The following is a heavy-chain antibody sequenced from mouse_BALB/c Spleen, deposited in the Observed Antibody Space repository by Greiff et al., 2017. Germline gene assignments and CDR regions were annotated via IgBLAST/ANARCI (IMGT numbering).Heavy chain of an antibody. V-gene: IGHV1S56*01. J-gene: IGHJ2*01. CDR3: ARAIDCFDY. CDR2: IFPGDGST. Sequence: QVQLQQSGAELVKPGASVKLSCKASGYTFTSYDINWVRQRPEQGLEWIGWIFPGDGSTKYNEKFKGKATLTTDKSSSTAYMQLSRQASENAAVYFCARAIDCFDYWGQGTTLTVSS. CDR1: GYTFTSYD.